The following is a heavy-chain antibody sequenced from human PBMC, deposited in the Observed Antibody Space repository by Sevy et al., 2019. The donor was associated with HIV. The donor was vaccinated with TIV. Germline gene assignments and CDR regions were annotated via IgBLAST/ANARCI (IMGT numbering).Heavy chain of an antibody. D-gene: IGHD7-27*01. CDR2: VSSDGSEI. CDR3: ARDLLGSIDY. Sequence: GGSLRLSCAVSGFTFSTYAMHWVRQAPGKGLECVAIVSSDGSEINYADSVKGRFTISIDNSRNTLYLQMNSLRTEDTALYYCARDLLGSIDYWGQGTLVTVSS. V-gene: IGHV3-30-3*01. CDR1: GFTFSTYA. J-gene: IGHJ4*02.